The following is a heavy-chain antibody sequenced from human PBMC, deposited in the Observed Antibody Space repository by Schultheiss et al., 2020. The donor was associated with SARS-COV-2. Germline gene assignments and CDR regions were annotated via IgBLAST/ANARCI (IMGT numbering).Heavy chain of an antibody. V-gene: IGHV4-34*01. CDR3: ARDYDILTGYSDY. J-gene: IGHJ4*02. Sequence: SETLSLTCAVYGGSFSGYYWSWIRQPPGKGLEWIGEINHSGSTNYNPSLKSRVTISVDTSKNQFSLKLSSVTAADTAVYYCARDYDILTGYSDYWGQGTLVTVSS. CDR2: INHSGST. CDR1: GGSFSGYY. D-gene: IGHD3-9*01.